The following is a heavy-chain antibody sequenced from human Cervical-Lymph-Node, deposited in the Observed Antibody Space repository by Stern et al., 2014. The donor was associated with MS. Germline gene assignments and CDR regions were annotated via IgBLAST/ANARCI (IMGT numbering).Heavy chain of an antibody. J-gene: IGHJ5*02. V-gene: IGHV1-69*01. CDR2: IIPRLYPA. Sequence: VQLLEYGAEVKKPGSSVKVSCRASGGTFSSYAISWVRQAPGQGLECVGGIIPRLYPATYAQKCQDRVKITADESTRTAYMDLSSLRSEDTAVYYCAKETGHWFDPWGQGTLVSVSS. CDR1: GGTFSSYA. CDR3: AKETGHWFDP.